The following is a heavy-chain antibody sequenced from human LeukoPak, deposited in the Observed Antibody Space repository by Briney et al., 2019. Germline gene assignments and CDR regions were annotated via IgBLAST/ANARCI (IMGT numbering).Heavy chain of an antibody. J-gene: IGHJ4*02. Sequence: GGSLRLSCAASGFTFSSYSMNWVRQAPGKGLEWVSSISSSSSYIYYADSVKGRFTISRDNAKNSLYLQMNSLRAEDTAVYYCATTPRIGSSGFDYWGQGTLVTVSS. D-gene: IGHD6-6*01. CDR2: ISSSSSYI. CDR1: GFTFSSYS. V-gene: IGHV3-21*01. CDR3: ATTPRIGSSGFDY.